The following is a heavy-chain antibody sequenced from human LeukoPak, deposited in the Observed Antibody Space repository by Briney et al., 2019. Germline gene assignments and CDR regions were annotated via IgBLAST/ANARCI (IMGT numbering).Heavy chain of an antibody. D-gene: IGHD3-10*01. Sequence: GGSLRLSCDASGFIFSDYYMSWIRQAPGKGLEWLSYISNPGTTIYYADSVKGRFTISRDNARNSLYLQMNSLRVEDTAVYYCARCGDGLPCDFDFWGQGTLVTVSS. CDR3: ARCGDGLPCDFDF. CDR1: GFIFSDYY. CDR2: ISNPGTTI. J-gene: IGHJ4*02. V-gene: IGHV3-11*04.